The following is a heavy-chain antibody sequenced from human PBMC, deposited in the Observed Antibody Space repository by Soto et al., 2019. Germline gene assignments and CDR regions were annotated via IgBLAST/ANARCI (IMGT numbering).Heavy chain of an antibody. CDR3: ARDIAAAGTDPDY. Sequence: SLRLSCAASGFTFSSYWMHWVRQAPGKGLVWVSRINSDGSSTSYADSVKGRFTISRDNAKNTLYLQMNSLRAEDTAVYYCARDIAAAGTDPDYWGQGTLVTVSS. J-gene: IGHJ4*02. D-gene: IGHD6-13*01. CDR1: GFTFSSYW. V-gene: IGHV3-74*01. CDR2: INSDGSST.